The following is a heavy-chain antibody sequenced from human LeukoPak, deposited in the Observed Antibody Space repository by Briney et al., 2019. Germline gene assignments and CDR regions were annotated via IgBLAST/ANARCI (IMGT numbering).Heavy chain of an antibody. CDR3: ATIQLDGPANDY. D-gene: IGHD5-18*01. Sequence: GSLRLSCAASGFSVGTNYVSWVRQGAGKGLEWGSVVYGGGTTYYADPVKGRFAISRDNSMNTVHLQMDSLRDEDTAVYYCATIQLDGPANDYWGQGTLVTVSS. CDR1: GFSVGTNY. J-gene: IGHJ4*02. V-gene: IGHV3-66*01. CDR2: VYGGGTT.